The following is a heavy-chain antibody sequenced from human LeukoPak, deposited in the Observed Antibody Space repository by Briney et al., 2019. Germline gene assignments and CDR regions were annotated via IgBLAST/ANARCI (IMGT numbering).Heavy chain of an antibody. D-gene: IGHD3-9*01. CDR2: ISGSGGST. CDR1: GFTFSSYG. J-gene: IGHJ5*02. V-gene: IGHV3-23*01. Sequence: GGSLRLSCAASGFTFSSYGMSWVRQAPGKGLEWVSAISGSGGSTYYADSVKGRFTISRDNSKNTLYLQMNSLRAEDTAVYYCAKDPEYYDILTGENWFDPWGQGTLVTVSS. CDR3: AKDPEYYDILTGENWFDP.